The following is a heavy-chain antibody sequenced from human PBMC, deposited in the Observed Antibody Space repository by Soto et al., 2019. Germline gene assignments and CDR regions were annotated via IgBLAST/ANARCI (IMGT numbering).Heavy chain of an antibody. J-gene: IGHJ4*02. Sequence: VQLVESGGGVVQPGRSLRLSCAASGFTFSDYAMHWVRQAPGKGLEWVAVVSHDGRNTHYADSVKGRFTISRDSCKNTVSLEMPSLRAEETAVYYCAKGGRQWLVTSDFNYWGQGALVTVSS. CDR1: GFTFSDYA. CDR2: VSHDGRNT. CDR3: AKGGRQWLVTSDFNY. V-gene: IGHV3-30*18. D-gene: IGHD6-19*01.